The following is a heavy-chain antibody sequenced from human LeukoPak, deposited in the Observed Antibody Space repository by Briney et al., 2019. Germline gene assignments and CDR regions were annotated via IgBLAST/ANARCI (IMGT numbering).Heavy chain of an antibody. CDR3: ASLGFRGGYSYGPPDYFDY. Sequence: ASVKVSCKASGGTFSSYAISWGRQAPGQGLEWMGGIIPIFGTANYAQKFQGRVTITADKSTSTAYMELSSLRSEDTAVYYCASLGFRGGYSYGPPDYFDYWGQGTLVTVSS. J-gene: IGHJ4*02. V-gene: IGHV1-69*06. CDR2: IIPIFGTA. D-gene: IGHD5-18*01. CDR1: GGTFSSYA.